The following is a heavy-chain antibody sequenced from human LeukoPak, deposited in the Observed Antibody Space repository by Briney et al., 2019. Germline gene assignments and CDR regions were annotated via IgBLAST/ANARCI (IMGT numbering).Heavy chain of an antibody. CDR3: ARARGYSANYFDY. D-gene: IGHD3-10*01. J-gene: IGHJ4*02. Sequence: SETLSLTCTVSGGSISSGSYYWSWIRQPAGKGLEWIGRIYTSGSTNYNPSLKSRVTISVDTSKNQFSLKLSSVTAADTAVYYCARARGYSANYFDYWGQGTLVTVSS. CDR2: IYTSGST. CDR1: GGSISSGSYY. V-gene: IGHV4-61*02.